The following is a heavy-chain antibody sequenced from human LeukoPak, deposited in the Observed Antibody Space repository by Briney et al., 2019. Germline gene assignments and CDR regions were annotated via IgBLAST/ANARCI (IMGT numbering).Heavy chain of an antibody. D-gene: IGHD5-18*01. Sequence: GGSLTLSCAASGFTFSGSAMHWVRQASGKGLEWVGRIRSKANSYATAYAASVKGRFTISRDDSKNTAYLQMNSLKTEDTAVYYCTRGYSYGFFDYWGQGTLVTVSS. J-gene: IGHJ4*02. CDR2: IRSKANSYAT. CDR3: TRGYSYGFFDY. CDR1: GFTFSGSA. V-gene: IGHV3-73*01.